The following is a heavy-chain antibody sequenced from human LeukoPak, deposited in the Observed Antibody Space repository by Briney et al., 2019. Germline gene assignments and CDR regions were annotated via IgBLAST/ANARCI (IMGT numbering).Heavy chain of an antibody. CDR1: GFTFSSYS. V-gene: IGHV3-21*01. CDR3: ARDRAPYYDILTGEKYYYGMDV. D-gene: IGHD3-9*01. CDR2: ISSSSSYI. Sequence: PGGSLRLSCAASGFTFSSYSMNWVRQAPGKGLEWVSSISSSSSYIYYADSVKGRFTISRENAKNSLYLQMNSLRAEDTAVYYCARDRAPYYDILTGEKYYYGMDVWGKGTTVTVSS. J-gene: IGHJ6*04.